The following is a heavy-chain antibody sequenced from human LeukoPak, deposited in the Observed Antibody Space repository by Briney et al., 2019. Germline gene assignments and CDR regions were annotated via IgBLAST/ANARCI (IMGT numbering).Heavy chain of an antibody. J-gene: IGHJ4*02. Sequence: GGSLRLSCAASGFTFSNYAMMWVRQAPGKGLEWVSGISGSGDNTKYADSVKGRFTISRDNSKNTLYLQLNSLKVEDTAVYYCGSLRLLWGQGTLVTVSS. D-gene: IGHD3-16*01. CDR1: GFTFSNYA. V-gene: IGHV3-23*01. CDR2: ISGSGDNT. CDR3: GSLRLL.